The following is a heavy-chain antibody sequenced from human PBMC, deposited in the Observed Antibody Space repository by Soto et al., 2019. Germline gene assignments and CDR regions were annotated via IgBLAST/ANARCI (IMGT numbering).Heavy chain of an antibody. J-gene: IGHJ4*02. Sequence: GGSLRLSCATSGFNFSTYWLHWVRQAPGKGVVWVSRINSDVTITSYADSVKGRFTISRDNAKKTLSLDMNSLRADDTAVYYCTRADGGRYYGGFDNWGPGTLVTVSS. CDR1: GFNFSTYW. CDR3: TRADGGRYYGGFDN. V-gene: IGHV3-74*01. CDR2: INSDVTIT. D-gene: IGHD1-26*01.